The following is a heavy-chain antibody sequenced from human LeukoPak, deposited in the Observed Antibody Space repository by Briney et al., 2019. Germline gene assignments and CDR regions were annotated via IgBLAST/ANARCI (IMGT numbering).Heavy chain of an antibody. CDR1: GGSFSSDGYL. D-gene: IGHD3-22*01. CDR2: IYYSGST. CDR3: ARQNDSSGYKFDS. Sequence: SQSLSLTCTVSGGSFSSDGYLWSWIRQHPGMGLEWIGYIYYSGSTNYTPSLKSRVTISVDTTKNQFSMKLNSVTAADTAVYYCARQNDSSGYKFDSWGEGALVTVSS. V-gene: IGHV4-31*03. J-gene: IGHJ4*02.